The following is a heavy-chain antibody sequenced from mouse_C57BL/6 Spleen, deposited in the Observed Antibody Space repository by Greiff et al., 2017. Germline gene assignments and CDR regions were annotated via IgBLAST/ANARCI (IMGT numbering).Heavy chain of an antibody. CDR1: GFTFSSYG. V-gene: IGHV5-6*01. Sequence: EVKLVESGGDLVKPGGSLKLSCAASGFTFSSYGMSWVRQTPDKRLEWVATISSGGSYTYYPDSVKGRFTISRDNAKNTLYLQMSSLKSEDTAMYYCARHVSSWYVDYWGQGTTLTVAS. CDR2: ISSGGSYT. CDR3: ARHVSSWYVDY. J-gene: IGHJ2*01.